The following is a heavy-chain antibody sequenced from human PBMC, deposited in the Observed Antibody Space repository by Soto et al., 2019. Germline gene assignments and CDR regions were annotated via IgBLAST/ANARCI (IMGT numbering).Heavy chain of an antibody. V-gene: IGHV4-59*01. Sequence: SETLSLTCSVSTGSMRTYYWTWIRQSPGKGLEWIGQISHTGRTKYNPSLESRVTISVDTSRKQFSLKLTSVTAADTALYYCARDDTTGLFDFWCQGTLVTVSS. D-gene: IGHD4-17*01. CDR1: TGSMRTYY. CDR3: ARDDTTGLFDF. J-gene: IGHJ4*02. CDR2: ISHTGRT.